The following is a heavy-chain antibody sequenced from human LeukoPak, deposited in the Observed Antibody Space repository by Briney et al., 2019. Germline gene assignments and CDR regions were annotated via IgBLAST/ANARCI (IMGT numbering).Heavy chain of an antibody. CDR3: ATSAARGEAARRPNFDY. Sequence: ASVKVSCKVSGYTLTELSMHWVRQAPGKGLGWMGGFDPEDGETIYAQKFQGRVTMTEDTSTDTAYMELSSLRSEDTAVYYCATSAARGEAARRPNFDYWGQGTLVTVSS. J-gene: IGHJ4*02. CDR1: GYTLTELS. CDR2: FDPEDGET. D-gene: IGHD2-15*01. V-gene: IGHV1-24*01.